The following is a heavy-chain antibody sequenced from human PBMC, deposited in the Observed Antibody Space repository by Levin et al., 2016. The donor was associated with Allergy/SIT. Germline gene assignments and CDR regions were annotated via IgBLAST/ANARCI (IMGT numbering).Heavy chain of an antibody. CDR2: SSGGAT. Sequence: GGSLRLSCATSGFTFSSYALSWVRQAPGKGLEWVSSSSGGATYYADSVKGRFTISRDNAKNSLYLQMNSLRDDDTAVYYCTRDYYYDSSGYYQTFDYWGQGTLVSVSS. J-gene: IGHJ4*02. D-gene: IGHD3-22*01. CDR1: GFTFSSYA. V-gene: IGHV3-48*02. CDR3: TRDYYYDSSGYYQTFDY.